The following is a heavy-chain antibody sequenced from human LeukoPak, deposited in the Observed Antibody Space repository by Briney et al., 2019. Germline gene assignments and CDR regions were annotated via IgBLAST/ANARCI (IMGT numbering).Heavy chain of an antibody. CDR1: GFTFNTYS. D-gene: IGHD1-1*01. J-gene: IGHJ4*02. CDR2: ISSSSTYM. V-gene: IGHV3-21*01. CDR3: ASHLQGNTTGPGGY. Sequence: GGSLRLSCAASGFTFNTYSMNWVRQAPGKGLEWVSSISSSSTYMSHADSVKGRFTISRDNAKNSLYLQMNSLRVEDTAVYYCASHLQGNTTGPGGYWGQGTLVTVSS.